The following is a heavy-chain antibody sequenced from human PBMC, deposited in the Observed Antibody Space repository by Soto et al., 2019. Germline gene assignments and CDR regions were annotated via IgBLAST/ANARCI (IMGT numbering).Heavy chain of an antibody. CDR1: GGTFSSYA. CDR2: IIPIFGTS. D-gene: IGHD1-26*01. CDR3: ARGWETVGTTTPFAY. Sequence: QVQLVQSGAEVKKLGSSVKVSCKASGGTFSSYAISWVRQAPGQGLEWMGGIIPIFGTSNYAQKFQGRVTITADKSTSTAYMEVRSLRSEDTAVYYCARGWETVGTTTPFAYWGQGTLVTVSS. J-gene: IGHJ4*02. V-gene: IGHV1-69*06.